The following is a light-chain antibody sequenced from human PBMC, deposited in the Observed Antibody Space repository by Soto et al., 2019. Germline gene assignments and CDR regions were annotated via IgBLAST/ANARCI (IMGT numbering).Light chain of an antibody. CDR1: SSDIGKYNH. V-gene: IGLV2-14*01. CDR2: DVS. CDR3: SSFTSSNTVI. J-gene: IGLJ2*01. Sequence: QSALTQPASVSGSPGQSITISCTGTSSDIGKYNHVSWYLQHPAKVPKLMIYDVSNRPSGVSNRFSGSKSGNTASLTISGLQAEDEAHYYCSSFTSSNTVIFGGGSKLTVL.